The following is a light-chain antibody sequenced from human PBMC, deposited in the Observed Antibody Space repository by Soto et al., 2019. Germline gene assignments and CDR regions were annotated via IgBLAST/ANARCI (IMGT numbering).Light chain of an antibody. CDR2: DAS. J-gene: IGKJ1*01. V-gene: IGKV3-20*01. CDR3: HQYGTSPQT. Sequence: EIVLTQSPDTLSLSPGERATLSCRASQSVGNNFLAWYQQKPGQAPTLLIDDASSRASGLPDRFSGSGSGTDVTLTVSRLEPEDFAVYFCHQYGTSPQTFGQGTKVEI. CDR1: QSVGNNF.